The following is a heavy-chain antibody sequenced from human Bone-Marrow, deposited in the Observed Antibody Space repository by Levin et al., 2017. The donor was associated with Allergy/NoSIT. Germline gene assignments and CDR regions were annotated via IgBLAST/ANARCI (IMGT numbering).Heavy chain of an antibody. CDR3: ARGSGWNYYYYYYMDV. J-gene: IGHJ6*03. V-gene: IGHV3-33*01. D-gene: IGHD6-19*01. Sequence: PGGSLRLSCAASGFTFSSYGMHWVRQAPGKGLEWVAVIWYDGSNKYYADSVKGRFTISRDNSKNTLYLQMNSLRAEDTAVYYCARGSGWNYYYYYYMDVWGKGTTVTVSS. CDR1: GFTFSSYG. CDR2: IWYDGSNK.